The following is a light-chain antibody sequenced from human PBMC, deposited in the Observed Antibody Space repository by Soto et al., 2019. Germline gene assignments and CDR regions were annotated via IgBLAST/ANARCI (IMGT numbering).Light chain of an antibody. J-gene: IGKJ1*01. Sequence: DIVLTQSPDSLAVSLGERATINCKSSQGVLNRSNNKNYLAWYQQKPGQPPKMLIYWASTRESGVPDRFSGSGSGTDFSLTITGLQAEDVAVYYCQQHNSFPWTFGQGTKVEI. V-gene: IGKV4-1*01. CDR2: WAS. CDR3: QQHNSFPWT. CDR1: QGVLNRSNNKNY.